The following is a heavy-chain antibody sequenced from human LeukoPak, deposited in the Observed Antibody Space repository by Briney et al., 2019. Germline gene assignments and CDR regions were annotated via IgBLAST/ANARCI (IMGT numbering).Heavy chain of an antibody. V-gene: IGHV3-53*01. D-gene: IGHD3-3*01. J-gene: IGHJ3*02. CDR3: ARDFHYDFWSGYSTGAFDI. CDR2: IYSDNT. CDR1: GFTVSSNS. Sequence: GGSLRLSCTVSGFTVSSNSMSWVRQAPGKGLEWVSFIYSDNTHYSDSVKGRFTISRDNSKNTLYLQMNSLRAEDTAVYYCARDFHYDFWSGYSTGAFDIWGQGTMVTVSS.